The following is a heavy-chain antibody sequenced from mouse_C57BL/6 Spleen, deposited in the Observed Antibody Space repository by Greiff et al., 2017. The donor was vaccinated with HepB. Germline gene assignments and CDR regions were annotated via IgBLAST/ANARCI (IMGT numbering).Heavy chain of an antibody. V-gene: IGHV5-6*02. D-gene: IGHD2-4*01. Sequence: EVMLVESGGDLVKPGGSLKLSCAASGFTFSSYGMSWVRQTPDKRLEWVATISSGGSYTYYPDSVKGRFPISRDNAKNTLYLQMSSLKSEDTAMYYCARRDYDGRDYFDYWGQGTTLTVSS. CDR1: GFTFSSYG. J-gene: IGHJ2*01. CDR2: ISSGGSYT. CDR3: ARRDYDGRDYFDY.